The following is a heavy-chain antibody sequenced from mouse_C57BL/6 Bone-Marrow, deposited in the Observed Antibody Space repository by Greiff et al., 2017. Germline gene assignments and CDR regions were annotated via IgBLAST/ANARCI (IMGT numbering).Heavy chain of an antibody. CDR3: AREGDGAWFAY. V-gene: IGHV1-75*01. J-gene: IGHJ3*01. CDR1: GYTFTDYY. Sequence: VKLMESGPELVKPGASVKISCKASGYTFTDYYINWVKQRPGQGLEWIGWIFPGSGSTYYNEKFKGKATLTVDKSSSTAYMLLSSLTSEDSAVYFCAREGDGAWFAYWGQGTLVTVSA. CDR2: IFPGSGST. D-gene: IGHD3-3*01.